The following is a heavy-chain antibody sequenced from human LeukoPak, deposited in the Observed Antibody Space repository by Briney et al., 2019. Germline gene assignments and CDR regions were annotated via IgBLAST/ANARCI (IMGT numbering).Heavy chain of an antibody. J-gene: IGHJ6*03. V-gene: IGHV3-21*01. CDR3: ARGGFEGSTNYYYYMDV. CDR1: GFTFSSYS. D-gene: IGHD2-2*01. CDR2: ISSSSSYI. Sequence: GGSLRLSCAASGFTFSSYSMNWVRQAPGKGLEWVSSISSSSSYIYYADSVKGRFTISRDNAKNSLYLQMNSLRAEDTAVYYCARGGFEGSTNYYYYMDVWGKGTTVTVSS.